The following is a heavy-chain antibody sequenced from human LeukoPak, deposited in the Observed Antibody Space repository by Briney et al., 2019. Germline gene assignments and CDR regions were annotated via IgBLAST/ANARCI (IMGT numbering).Heavy chain of an antibody. CDR3: ARVYGYYCAEYFQH. CDR1: GYTFTGYY. CDR2: INPKSGGT. Sequence: ASVKVSCKASGYTFTGYYMHWVRQAPGQGLEWMGWINPKSGGTNYAQKFPGRVIMTRDTSISTAYMELGRLRSDDTAVYYCARVYGYYCAEYFQHWGQGTLVTVSS. V-gene: IGHV1-2*02. J-gene: IGHJ1*01. D-gene: IGHD3-22*01.